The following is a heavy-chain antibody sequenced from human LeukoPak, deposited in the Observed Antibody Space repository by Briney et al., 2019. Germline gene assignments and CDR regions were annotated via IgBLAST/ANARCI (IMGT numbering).Heavy chain of an antibody. V-gene: IGHV3-30-3*01. CDR3: ARDSRRYCSGGSCYATPFDH. D-gene: IGHD2-15*01. J-gene: IGHJ4*02. CDR1: GFTFSSYA. CDR2: ISYDGSNK. Sequence: GRSLRLSCAASGFTFSSYAMHWVRQAPGKGLEWVAVISYDGSNKYYADSVKGRFTISRDNSKNTLYLQMNSLRAEDTAVYYCARDSRRYCSGGSCYATPFDHRGQGTLVTVSS.